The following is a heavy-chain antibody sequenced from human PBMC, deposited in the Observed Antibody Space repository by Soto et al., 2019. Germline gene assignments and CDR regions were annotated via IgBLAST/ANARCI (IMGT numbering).Heavy chain of an antibody. V-gene: IGHV1-69*13. CDR1: GGTFSSYA. Sequence: ASVKVSCKASGGTFSSYAISWVRQAPGQGLEWMGGIIPIFGTANYAQKFQGRVTITADESTSTAYMELSSLRSEDTAVYYCARDPGSWYAFDIWGQGTMVTVSS. D-gene: IGHD6-13*01. J-gene: IGHJ3*02. CDR2: IIPIFGTA. CDR3: ARDPGSWYAFDI.